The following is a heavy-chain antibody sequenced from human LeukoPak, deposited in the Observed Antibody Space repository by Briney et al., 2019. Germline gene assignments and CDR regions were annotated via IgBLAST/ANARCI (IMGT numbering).Heavy chain of an antibody. CDR1: GGSISSGGYY. V-gene: IGHV4-30-2*05. CDR3: ARDRSPSGTSTGNLDF. D-gene: IGHD1-26*01. J-gene: IGHJ4*02. CDR2: IYHSGST. Sequence: PSETLSLTCTVSGGSISSGGYYWSWIRQPPGKGLEWIGYIYHSGSTYYNPPLKSRVTISVDTSKNQFSLKLTSVTAADTAVYYCARDRSPSGTSTGNLDFWGQGTLVTVSS.